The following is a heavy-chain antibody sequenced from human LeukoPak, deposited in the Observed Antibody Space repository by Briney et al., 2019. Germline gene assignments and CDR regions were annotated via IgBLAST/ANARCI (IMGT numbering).Heavy chain of an antibody. CDR2: ISGSGGST. CDR3: AKGASFYYDSSGDY. Sequence: GGSLRISCAASGFTFSSYAMSWVRQAPGKGLEWVSAISGSGGSTYYADSVKGRFTISRDNSKNTLYLQMNSLRAEDTAVYYCAKGASFYYDSSGDYWGQGTLVTVSS. D-gene: IGHD3-22*01. CDR1: GFTFSSYA. V-gene: IGHV3-23*01. J-gene: IGHJ4*02.